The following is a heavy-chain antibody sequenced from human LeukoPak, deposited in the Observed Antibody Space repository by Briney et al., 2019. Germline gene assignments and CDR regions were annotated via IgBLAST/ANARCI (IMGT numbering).Heavy chain of an antibody. J-gene: IGHJ4*02. V-gene: IGHV1-2*04. CDR1: GYSFTNYG. Sequence: ASVKVSCKASGYSFTNYGMHWVRQAPGQGLEWMGWINPNSGGTNYAQKFQGWVTMTRDTSINTAYMELSRLKSDDTAVYYCARGSVGARSNYVGARHYYFDYWGQGTLVTVSS. CDR3: ARGSVGARSNYVGARHYYFDY. D-gene: IGHD4-11*01. CDR2: INPNSGGT.